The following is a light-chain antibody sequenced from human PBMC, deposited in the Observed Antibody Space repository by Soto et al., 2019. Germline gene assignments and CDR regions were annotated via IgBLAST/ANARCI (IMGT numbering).Light chain of an antibody. CDR2: EVT. CDR3: SSYTSSNTPYV. J-gene: IGLJ1*01. Sequence: QSVLTQPASVSGSPGQSITISCTVSSSDVGAYNFVSWYQHHPGKAPKLILYEVTTRPSGVSSRFSGSKSGNTASLTISGLQADDEANYYCSSYTSSNTPYVFGTGTKVTVL. CDR1: SSDVGAYNF. V-gene: IGLV2-14*01.